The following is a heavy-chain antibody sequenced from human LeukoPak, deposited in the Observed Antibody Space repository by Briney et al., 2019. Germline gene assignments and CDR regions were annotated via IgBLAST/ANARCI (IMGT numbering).Heavy chain of an antibody. J-gene: IGHJ4*02. D-gene: IGHD1-26*01. Sequence: GGSLRLSCAASRFTFSTYAMIWVRQAPGKGPEWVSGINWNGGSTGYADSVKGRFTISRDNAKNSLYLQMNSLRAEDTALYYCARGAQSRYQPYDYWGQGTLVTVSS. CDR1: RFTFSTYA. CDR2: INWNGGST. CDR3: ARGAQSRYQPYDY. V-gene: IGHV3-20*04.